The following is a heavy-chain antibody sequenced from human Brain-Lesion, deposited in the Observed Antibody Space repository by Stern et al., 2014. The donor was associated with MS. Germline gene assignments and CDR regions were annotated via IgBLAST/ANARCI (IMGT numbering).Heavy chain of an antibody. V-gene: IGHV3-74*02. CDR2: IDSDESST. Sequence: VQLVESGGGLVQPGGSLRLSCAASGFSFSGYWMHWVRPAPGKGLQWVSRIDSDESSTAYADSVKGRFTITRDNAKKMVYLQMNSLRAEDTAMYYCALPPYYDFGRTWGQGTLVTVSS. D-gene: IGHD3-3*01. CDR1: GFSFSGYW. CDR3: ALPPYYDFGRT. J-gene: IGHJ5*02.